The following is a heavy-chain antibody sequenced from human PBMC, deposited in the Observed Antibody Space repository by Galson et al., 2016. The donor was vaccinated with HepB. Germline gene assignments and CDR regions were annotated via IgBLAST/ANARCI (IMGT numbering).Heavy chain of an antibody. J-gene: IGHJ4*02. Sequence: SLRLSCAASGLTFSRFWMTWVRQAPGKGLERVANINQDGSEKHYLDSVRGRFTISRDHAKNSLYLQMNSLRAEDTAVYFCARAYQYTLDYWGQGTLVTVSS. D-gene: IGHD1-1*01. CDR3: ARAYQYTLDY. CDR1: GLTFSRFW. V-gene: IGHV3-7*04. CDR2: INQDGSEK.